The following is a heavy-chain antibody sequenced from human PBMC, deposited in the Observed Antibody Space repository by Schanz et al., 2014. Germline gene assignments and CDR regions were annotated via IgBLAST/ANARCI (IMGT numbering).Heavy chain of an antibody. CDR1: GYTFTAYG. CDR2: IIPILGIA. D-gene: IGHD4-17*01. Sequence: VQSVHSGTEVQKLGASVKVSCQTSGYTFTAYGINWVRQAPGQGLEWMGRIIPILGIANYAQKFQGRVTITADRSTSTAYMELSSQRSEDTAVYYCARGYGDSATDFWGQGTLVTVSS. J-gene: IGHJ4*02. CDR3: ARGYGDSATDF. V-gene: IGHV1-69*09.